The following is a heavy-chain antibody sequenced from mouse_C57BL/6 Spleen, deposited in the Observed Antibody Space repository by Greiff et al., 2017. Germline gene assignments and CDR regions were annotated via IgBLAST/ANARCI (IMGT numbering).Heavy chain of an antibody. D-gene: IGHD1-1*01. J-gene: IGHJ1*03. CDR1: GFTFSNYW. V-gene: IGHV6-3*01. Sequence: EVKLMESGGGLVQPGGSMKLSCVASGFTFSNYWMNWVRQSPEKGLEWVAQIRLKSDNYATHYAESVKGRFTISRDDSKSSVYLQRNNLRAEDTGIYYCTDYYGSSYGYFDVWGTGTTVTVSS. CDR2: IRLKSDNYAT. CDR3: TDYYGSSYGYFDV.